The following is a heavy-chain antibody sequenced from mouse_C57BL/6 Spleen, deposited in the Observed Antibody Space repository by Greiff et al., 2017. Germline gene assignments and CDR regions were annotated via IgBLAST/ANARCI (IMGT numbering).Heavy chain of an antibody. Sequence: VQLQQSGPVLVKPGASVKMSCKASGYTFTDYYMNWVKQSHGKSLEWIGVINPYNGGTSYNQKFKGKATLTVDKSSSTAYMELNSLTSEDSAVYYGARWGDGTVEATGNWGQGTTLTVSS. J-gene: IGHJ2*01. CDR3: ARWGDGTVEATGN. CDR1: GYTFTDYY. V-gene: IGHV1-19*01. D-gene: IGHD1-1*01. CDR2: INPYNGGT.